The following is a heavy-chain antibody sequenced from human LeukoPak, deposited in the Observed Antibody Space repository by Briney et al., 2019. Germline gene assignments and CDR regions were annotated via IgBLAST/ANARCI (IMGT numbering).Heavy chain of an antibody. D-gene: IGHD3-22*01. CDR2: ISVGSNYI. V-gene: IGHV3-21*01. CDR1: GYTFSSYS. CDR3: ARLRRNSDRSGYYYYYDY. J-gene: IGHJ4*02. Sequence: GGSLRLSCAASGYTFSSYSINWVRQAPGKGLEWVSSISVGSNYIYYADSVRGRFSISRDDARNSLYLQIDSLRGDDTAVYYCARLRRNSDRSGYYYYYDYSGQGTLVTVSS.